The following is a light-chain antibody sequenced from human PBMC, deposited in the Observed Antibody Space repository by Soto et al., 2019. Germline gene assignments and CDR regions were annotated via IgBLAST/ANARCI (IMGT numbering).Light chain of an antibody. Sequence: DIEMTQAPSTLSASIGEGVTITCRASESISGWLAWYQQQPGKAPKLLIYDASNLESGVPSRFSGSGSGTDFPLAISSLQPDDFATYYCQQYNNYPRTFGPGTKVDIK. CDR1: ESISGW. CDR2: DAS. V-gene: IGKV1-5*01. J-gene: IGKJ1*01. CDR3: QQYNNYPRT.